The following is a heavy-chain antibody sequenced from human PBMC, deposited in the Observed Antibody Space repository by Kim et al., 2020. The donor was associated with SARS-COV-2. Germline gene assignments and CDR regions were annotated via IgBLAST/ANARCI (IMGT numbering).Heavy chain of an antibody. CDR3: ASRIAVADPIYYYYGMDV. D-gene: IGHD6-19*01. J-gene: IGHJ6*02. V-gene: IGHV3-66*01. Sequence: KGRFTISRDNSKNTLYLQKNSLRAGDTAVYYCASRIAVADPIYYYYGMDVWGQGTTVTVSS.